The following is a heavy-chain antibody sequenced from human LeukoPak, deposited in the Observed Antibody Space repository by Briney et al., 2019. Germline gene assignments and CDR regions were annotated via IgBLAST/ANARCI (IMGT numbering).Heavy chain of an antibody. CDR2: IYYSGST. V-gene: IGHV4-31*03. CDR3: ARDGRGSAAAAVDWFDP. CDR1: GGSISSGGYY. D-gene: IGHD6-13*01. Sequence: SETLSLTCTVSGGSISSGGYYWSWIRQHPGKGLEWIGYIYYSGSTYYNPSLKSRVTISVDTSKNQFSLKLSSVTAADTAVYYCARDGRGSAAAAVDWFDPWGQGTLVTVSS. J-gene: IGHJ5*02.